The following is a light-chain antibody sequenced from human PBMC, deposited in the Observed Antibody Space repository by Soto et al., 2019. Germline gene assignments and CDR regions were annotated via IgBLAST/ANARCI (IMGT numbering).Light chain of an antibody. Sequence: QSALTQPPSASGSPGQSVTISCTGTSSDVGGYNYVSWYQQHPGKAPKLIIYEVSKRPLGVPDRFSGSKSGSTASLTVSGLQAEDEADYYCSSYAGSNIHYVFGTGTKVTVL. J-gene: IGLJ1*01. CDR3: SSYAGSNIHYV. V-gene: IGLV2-8*01. CDR2: EVS. CDR1: SSDVGGYNY.